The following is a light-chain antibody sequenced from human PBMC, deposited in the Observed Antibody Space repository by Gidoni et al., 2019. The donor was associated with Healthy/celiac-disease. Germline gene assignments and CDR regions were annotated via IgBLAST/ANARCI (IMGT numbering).Light chain of an antibody. CDR1: QSVLYSSNNKTY. V-gene: IGKV4-1*01. CDR3: QQYSEVFT. Sequence: DIVMTQSPDSLAVYLGEKATINCKSSQSVLYSSNNKTYLAWYQHKPGQPPKLLISWSSTRESGVPDRFSGSGSGTDFTLTISSLQAEDVAVYYCQQYSEVFTFGPGTKVDIK. CDR2: WSS. J-gene: IGKJ3*01.